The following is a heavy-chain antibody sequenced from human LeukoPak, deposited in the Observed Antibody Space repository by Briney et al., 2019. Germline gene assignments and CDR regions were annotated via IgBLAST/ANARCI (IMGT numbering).Heavy chain of an antibody. J-gene: IGHJ4*02. CDR1: GYSISSGYY. CDR3: ARELDSSGWYNY. CDR2: IYHSGST. D-gene: IGHD6-19*01. Sequence: SETLSLTCAVSGYSISSGYYWGWIRQPPGKGLEWTGSIYHSGSTYYNPSLKSRVTISVDTSKNQFSLKLSSVTAADTAVYYCARELDSSGWYNYWGQGTLVTVSS. V-gene: IGHV4-38-2*02.